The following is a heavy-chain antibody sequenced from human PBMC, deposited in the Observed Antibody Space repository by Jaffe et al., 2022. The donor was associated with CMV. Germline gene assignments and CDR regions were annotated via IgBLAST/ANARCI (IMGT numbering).Heavy chain of an antibody. V-gene: IGHV4-31*03. CDR1: GGSISSGGYY. CDR2: IYYSGST. CDR3: AASGGATAMVTGYYYGMDV. D-gene: IGHD5-18*01. Sequence: QVQLQESGPGLVKPSQTLSLTCTVSGGSISSGGYYWSWIRQHPGKGLEWIGYIYYSGSTYYNPSLKSRVTISVDTSKNQFSLKLSSVTAADTAVYYCAASGGATAMVTGYYYGMDVWGQGTTVTVSS. J-gene: IGHJ6*02.